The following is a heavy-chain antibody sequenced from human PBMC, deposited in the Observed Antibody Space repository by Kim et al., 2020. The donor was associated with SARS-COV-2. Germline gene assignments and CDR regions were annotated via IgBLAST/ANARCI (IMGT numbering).Heavy chain of an antibody. CDR1: GFTFSNHA. Sequence: GGSLRLSCATSGFTFSNHAMSWVRQAPGKGLEWVSTIISRGGVTYYTDSVKGRFTISRDNSKNTLDLQMNSLRVEDTAVYYCANAYGSGGTGRDYWGQGTLVTVSS. D-gene: IGHD6-19*01. V-gene: IGHV3-23*01. CDR3: ANAYGSGGTGRDY. J-gene: IGHJ4*02. CDR2: IISRGGVT.